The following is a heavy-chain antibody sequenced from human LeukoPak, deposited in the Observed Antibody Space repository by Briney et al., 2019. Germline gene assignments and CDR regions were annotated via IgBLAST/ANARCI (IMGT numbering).Heavy chain of an antibody. V-gene: IGHV4-39*07. Sequence: PSETLSLTCTVSGGSISSSSYYWGWIRQPPGKGLEWIGSIYYSGSTYYNPSLKSRVTISVDTSKNQFSLKLNSVTAADTAVYYCARSRYYYDRPTYPEIDYWGQGTLVTVSS. D-gene: IGHD3-22*01. J-gene: IGHJ4*02. CDR2: IYYSGST. CDR1: GGSISSSSYY. CDR3: ARSRYYYDRPTYPEIDY.